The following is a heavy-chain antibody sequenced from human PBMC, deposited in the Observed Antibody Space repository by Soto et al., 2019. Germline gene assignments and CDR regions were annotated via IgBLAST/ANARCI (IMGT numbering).Heavy chain of an antibody. CDR1: VGSFSCYY. V-gene: IGHV4-34*04. CDR2: INHNGST. D-gene: IGHD3-3*01. J-gene: IGHJ6*02. CDR3: ARGGGLRFLEWLSSDYYYYYGMDV. Sequence: TSETRSRTWAVYVGSFSCYYWSWIRQPPGKGLEWIGEINHNGSTSNKPSLKSRDTISVDTSKNQFSLKLSSVTAADTAVYYCARGGGLRFLEWLSSDYYYYYGMDVWGQGTTVTVS.